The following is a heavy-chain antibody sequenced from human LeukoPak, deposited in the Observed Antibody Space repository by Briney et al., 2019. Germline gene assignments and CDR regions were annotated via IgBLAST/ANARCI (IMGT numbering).Heavy chain of an antibody. V-gene: IGHV4-39*01. CDR3: ARSINLNTYGSGSYYNN. CDR1: GGSISSSSYY. J-gene: IGHJ4*02. CDR2: LYYSAST. D-gene: IGHD3-10*01. Sequence: SETLSLTCTVSGGSISSSSYYWGWFRQPPGKGLEWIGSLYYSASTYYNPSLKSRVTISADTSKNQFSLKLSSVTAADTAVYCCARSINLNTYGSGSYYNNWGQGILVTVSS.